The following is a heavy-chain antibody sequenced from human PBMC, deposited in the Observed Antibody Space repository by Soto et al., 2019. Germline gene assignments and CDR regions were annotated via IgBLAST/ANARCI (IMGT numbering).Heavy chain of an antibody. D-gene: IGHD2-2*02. CDR3: VRDSYTNAWQCPDNDY. Sequence: EVQLVESGGGLVQPGGSLRLSCAASGFTFSNYWMTWVRQAPGRGLEWVANIKQDGSARHYVDSVKGRFTVSRDNAKNSLYLQMNSLRAEEKAVYYCVRDSYTNAWQCPDNDYWGQGTLVTVSS. CDR1: GFTFSNYW. J-gene: IGHJ4*02. CDR2: IKQDGSAR. V-gene: IGHV3-7*05.